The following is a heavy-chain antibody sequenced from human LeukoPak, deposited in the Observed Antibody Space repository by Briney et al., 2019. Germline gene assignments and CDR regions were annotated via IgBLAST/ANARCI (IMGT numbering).Heavy chain of an antibody. CDR3: AKSMDSYGPGNYFDY. Sequence: PGGSLRLSCAASGFTFSSYAMTWVRQAPGKGLEWVAVISYDGSNKYYADSVKGRFTISRDNSKNTLYLQMNSLRAEDTAVYYCAKSMDSYGPGNYFDYWGQGTLVTVSS. D-gene: IGHD5-18*01. J-gene: IGHJ4*02. V-gene: IGHV3-30*18. CDR2: ISYDGSNK. CDR1: GFTFSSYA.